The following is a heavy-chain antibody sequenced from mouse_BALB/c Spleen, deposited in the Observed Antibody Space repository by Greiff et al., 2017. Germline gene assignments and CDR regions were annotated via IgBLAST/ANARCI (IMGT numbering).Heavy chain of an antibody. J-gene: IGHJ4*01. CDR1: GFTFSSFG. CDR3: ASRGLRYAMDY. D-gene: IGHD2-4*01. V-gene: IGHV5-17*02. CDR2: ISSGSSTI. Sequence: EVKLMESGGGLVQPGGSRKLSCAASGFTFSSFGMHWVRQAPEKGLEWVAYISSGSSTIYYADTVKGRFTISRDNPKNTLYLQMSSLKSEDTAMYYCASRGLRYAMDYWGQGTSVTVSS.